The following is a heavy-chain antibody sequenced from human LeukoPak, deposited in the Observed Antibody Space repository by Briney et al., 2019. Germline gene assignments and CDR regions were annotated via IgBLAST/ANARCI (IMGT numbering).Heavy chain of an antibody. CDR2: INPNSGGT. CDR1: GYTFTGHY. Sequence: AASVKVSCKASGYTFTGHYMHWVRQAPGQGLEWMGWINPNSGGTNYAQKFQGRVTMTRDTSISTAYMELSRLRSDDTAVYYCARESTMIVVVIPERYFDYWGQGTLVTVSS. V-gene: IGHV1-2*02. CDR3: ARESTMIVVVIPERYFDY. J-gene: IGHJ4*02. D-gene: IGHD3-22*01.